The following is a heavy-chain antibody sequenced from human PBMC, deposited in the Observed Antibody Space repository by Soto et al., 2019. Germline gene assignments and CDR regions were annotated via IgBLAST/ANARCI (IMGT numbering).Heavy chain of an antibody. CDR2: ISYDGSNT. Sequence: GGSLILSWAASGSTFSSYRMHWVRQAPGKGLEWVALISYDGSNTYYADSVKGRFTISRDNSKHTLSLQMHSLRAEDTAIYYFAREGIMYCDFSCGMTWFDTWGQGTLVTVSS. J-gene: IGHJ5*02. V-gene: IGHV3-30*03. D-gene: IGHD3-3*01. CDR3: AREGIMYCDFSCGMTWFDT. CDR1: GSTFSSYR.